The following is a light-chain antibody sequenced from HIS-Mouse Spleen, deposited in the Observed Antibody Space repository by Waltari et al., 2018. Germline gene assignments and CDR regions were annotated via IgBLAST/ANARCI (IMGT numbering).Light chain of an antibody. V-gene: IGLV2-23*01. CDR3: CSYAGSSTYV. J-gene: IGLJ1*01. CDR2: EGS. Sequence: QSPLPQPPSVSGSPGRSITIPGPGTSVGVGILNLSPGYQQHPGKAPKLLIYEGSKRPSGVSNRFSGSKSGNTASLTISGLQAEDEADYYCCSYAGSSTYVFGTGTKVTVL. CDR1: SVGVGILNL.